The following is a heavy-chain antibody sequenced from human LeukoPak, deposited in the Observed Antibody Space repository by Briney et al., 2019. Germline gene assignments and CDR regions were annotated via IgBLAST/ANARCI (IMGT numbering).Heavy chain of an antibody. CDR1: GGSISSYY. CDR2: IYYSGST. D-gene: IGHD2-2*01. V-gene: IGHV4-59*01. Sequence: SETLSLTSTVSGGSISSYYWSWIRQPPGKGLEWIWYIYYSGSTNYNPSLKSRVTISVDTSKNQFSLKLSSVTAADTAVYYCARTVSPDIVVVPAAIGAFDIWGQGTMVTVPS. J-gene: IGHJ3*02. CDR3: ARTVSPDIVVVPAAIGAFDI.